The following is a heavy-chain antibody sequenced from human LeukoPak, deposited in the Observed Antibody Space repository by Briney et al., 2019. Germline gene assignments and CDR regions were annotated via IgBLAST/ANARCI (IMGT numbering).Heavy chain of an antibody. CDR2: LRPDGSDK. V-gene: IGHV3-7*01. CDR1: GFSLSIYW. Sequence: GGSLRLSCAASGFSLSIYWMTWVRQAPGKGLEWVANLRPDGSDKYYADSVKGRFTISRDNAKNSLYLQMNGLRADDTAIYYCARDAYDDASESWGQGTLVTVSS. J-gene: IGHJ5*02. D-gene: IGHD3-3*01. CDR3: ARDAYDDASES.